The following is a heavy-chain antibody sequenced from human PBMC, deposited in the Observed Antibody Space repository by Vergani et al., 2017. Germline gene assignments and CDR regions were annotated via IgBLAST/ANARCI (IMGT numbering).Heavy chain of an antibody. V-gene: IGHV1-18*01. CDR1: GYTFTSYG. D-gene: IGHD6-19*01. J-gene: IGHJ6*02. CDR3: ARRLDGSGWLDYYYYYGMDV. CDR2: ISAYNGNT. Sequence: QVQLVQSGAEVKKPGASVKVSCKASGYTFTSYGISWVRQAPGQGVEGMGWISAYNGNTNYAQKLQGRVTMTTDTSTSTAYMELRSLRSDDTAVYYCARRLDGSGWLDYYYYYGMDVWGQGTTVTVSS.